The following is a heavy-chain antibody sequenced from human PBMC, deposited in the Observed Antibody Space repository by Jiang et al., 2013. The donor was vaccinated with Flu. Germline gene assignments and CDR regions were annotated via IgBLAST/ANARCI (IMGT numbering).Heavy chain of an antibody. CDR2: IIPIFGTA. Sequence: SGAEVKKPGSSVKVSCKASGGTFSSYAISWVRQAPGQGLEWMGGIIPIFGTANYAQKFQGRVTIAADESTSTAYMELSSLRSEDTAVYYCALGWLRAPQPDYGMDVWGPRDHGHRLL. CDR3: ALGWLRAPQPDYGMDV. CDR1: GGTFSSYA. V-gene: IGHV1-69*01. D-gene: IGHD5-12*01. J-gene: IGHJ6*02.